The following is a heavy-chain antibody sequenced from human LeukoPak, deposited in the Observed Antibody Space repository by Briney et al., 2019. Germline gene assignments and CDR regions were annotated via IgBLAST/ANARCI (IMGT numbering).Heavy chain of an antibody. CDR3: ARDQLTGTTSDY. D-gene: IGHD1-7*01. J-gene: IGHJ4*02. CDR2: ISAYNGNT. V-gene: IGHV1-18*04. Sequence: ASVKVSCKASGYTFTTYGISWVRQAPGQGLEWMGWISAYNGNTNYAQKLQGRVTITTDKSTSTAYMELRSLRSEDTAVYYCARDQLTGTTSDYWGQGTLVTVSS. CDR1: GYTFTTYG.